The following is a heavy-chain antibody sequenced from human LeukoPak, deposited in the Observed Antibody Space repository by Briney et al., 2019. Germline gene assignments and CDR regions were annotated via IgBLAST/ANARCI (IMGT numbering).Heavy chain of an antibody. Sequence: GESLKISCKGSGYTFTNYWIGWVRQMPGKGLEWMGIIYPGDSDTRYSLSFQGPVTISADKSISTAYLQWNSLKASDTAMYYRASSIAVAGTYYGMDVWGQGTTVTVSS. CDR1: GYTFTNYW. CDR2: IYPGDSDT. CDR3: ASSIAVAGTYYGMDV. D-gene: IGHD6-19*01. V-gene: IGHV5-51*01. J-gene: IGHJ6*02.